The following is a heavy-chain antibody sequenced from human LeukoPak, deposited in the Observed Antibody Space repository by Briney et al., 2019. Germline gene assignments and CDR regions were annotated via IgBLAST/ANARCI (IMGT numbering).Heavy chain of an antibody. CDR2: IRGNGATT. CDR1: GFTFSSHA. Sequence: PGGSLRLSCAASGFTFSSHAMTWVRQAPGKGLEWVAAIRGNGATTDYADSVKGQFTISRDNSKSTLYLQMNSLRAEDTAVYYCAKAYHDSGCLIDYWGQGTLVTVSS. CDR3: AKAYHDSGCLIDY. D-gene: IGHD6-19*01. J-gene: IGHJ4*02. V-gene: IGHV3-23*01.